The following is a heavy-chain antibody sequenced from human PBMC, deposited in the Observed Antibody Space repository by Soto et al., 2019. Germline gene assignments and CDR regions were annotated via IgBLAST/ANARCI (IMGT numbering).Heavy chain of an antibody. CDR2: VFYSGFT. J-gene: IGHJ4*02. V-gene: IGHV4-39*01. Sequence: PSETLSLTCTVSGGSLSSSSDYWGWIRQPPGKGLEWIGSVFYSGFTYHNASLKSRLTISVDTSKNQFSLKLSSVTAADTAVYYCARHMTATNFDYWGQGTLVTVSS. CDR1: GGSLSSSSDY. D-gene: IGHD2-21*02. CDR3: ARHMTATNFDY.